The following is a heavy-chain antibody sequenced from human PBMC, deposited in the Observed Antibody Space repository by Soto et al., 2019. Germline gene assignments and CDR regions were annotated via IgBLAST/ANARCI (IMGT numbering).Heavy chain of an antibody. D-gene: IGHD4-17*01. V-gene: IGHV3-15*07. CDR3: ATDPRLLWQHP. Sequence: EVQLVESGGGLVKPGGSLRLSCAASGFTFIDAWMNWVRQAPGKGLEWVGHIKSKIDGGTTDCAAPVKDRFTISRDDSKNTLYLQMNSLKTEDTGVYYCATDPRLLWQHPWGQGTLVTVSS. CDR2: IKSKIDGGTT. CDR1: GFTFIDAW. J-gene: IGHJ5*02.